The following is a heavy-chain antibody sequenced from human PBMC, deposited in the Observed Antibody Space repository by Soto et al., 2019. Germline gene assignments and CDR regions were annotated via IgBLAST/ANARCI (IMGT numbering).Heavy chain of an antibody. CDR3: ARGLGITMIVVADDAFDI. D-gene: IGHD3-22*01. V-gene: IGHV4-34*01. CDR1: GGSFSGYY. CDR2: VNHSGST. Sequence: SETLSLTCAVYGGSFSGYYWSWIRQPPGKGLEWIGEVNHSGSTNYNPSLKSRVTISVDTSKNQFSLKLSSVTAADTAVYYCARGLGITMIVVADDAFDIWGQGTMVTVSS. J-gene: IGHJ3*02.